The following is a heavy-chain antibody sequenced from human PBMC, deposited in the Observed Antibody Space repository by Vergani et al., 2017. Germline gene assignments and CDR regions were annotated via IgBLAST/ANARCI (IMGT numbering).Heavy chain of an antibody. D-gene: IGHD3-22*01. CDR2: ISARYPST. J-gene: IGHJ4*02. Sequence: QVQLVESGGGVVQPGKSLSLSCETSGFIFSDYVMHWVRQAPGKGLEWVSAISARYPSTYYADSVKGRFTISRDNSKNMLYLQMNSLRAEDTAVYYCARLSYDTTPYLQGGYDCWGQGTLVTVSS. CDR3: ARLSYDTTPYLQGGYDC. V-gene: IGHV3-NL1*01. CDR1: GFIFSDYV.